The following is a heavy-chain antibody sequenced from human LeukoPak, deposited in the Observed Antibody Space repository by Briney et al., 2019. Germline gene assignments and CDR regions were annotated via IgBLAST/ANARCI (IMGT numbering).Heavy chain of an antibody. CDR2: ISYDGSNK. J-gene: IGHJ3*02. Sequence: GGSLRLSCAASGFTFSSYAMHWVRQAPGKGLEWVAVISYDGSNKYYADSVKGRFTISRDNSKNTLYLQMNSLRAEDTAVYYCARDGRSYGGWFDIWGQGTMVTVSS. CDR1: GFTFSSYA. D-gene: IGHD4-23*01. V-gene: IGHV3-30-3*01. CDR3: ARDGRSYGGWFDI.